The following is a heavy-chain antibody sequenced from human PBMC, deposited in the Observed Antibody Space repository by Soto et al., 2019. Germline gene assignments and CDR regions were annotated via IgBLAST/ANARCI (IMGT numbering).Heavy chain of an antibody. CDR3: WYYYDSSGYYRGYFDY. Sequence: QVQLVQSGAEVKKPGSSVKVSCKASGGTFSSNAISWVRQAPGQGLEWMGGIIPIFGTANYAQKFQGRVTITADESTSTAYMELSSLRSEDTAVYYCWYYYDSSGYYRGYFDYWGQGTLVTVSS. V-gene: IGHV1-69*01. CDR1: GGTFSSNA. D-gene: IGHD3-22*01. J-gene: IGHJ4*02. CDR2: IIPIFGTA.